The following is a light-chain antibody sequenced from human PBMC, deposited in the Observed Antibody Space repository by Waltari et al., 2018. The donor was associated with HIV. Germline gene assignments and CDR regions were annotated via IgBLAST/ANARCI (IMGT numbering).Light chain of an antibody. CDR2: EVT. CDR3: CSQATSGSLM. J-gene: IGLJ3*02. Sequence: QSALTQPAPVSGSPGQSITISCSGSTSDLDDYYSFSWYQQHPGKAPKLIIFEVTYRPSGVSSRFSGSRSGTTASLTISGLQPEDEADYFCCSQATSGSLMFGGGTRLTVL. CDR1: TSDLDDYYS. V-gene: IGLV2-14*03.